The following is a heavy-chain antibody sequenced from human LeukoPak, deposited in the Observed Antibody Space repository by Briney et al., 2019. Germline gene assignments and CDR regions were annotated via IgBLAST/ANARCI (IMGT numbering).Heavy chain of an antibody. V-gene: IGHV3-30-3*01. J-gene: IGHJ4*02. CDR1: GFSFSDHY. CDR3: ASGYSGYELLTHFDY. D-gene: IGHD5-12*01. CDR2: ISYDGSNK. Sequence: GGSLRLSCAASGFSFSDHYMSWIRQAPGKGLEWVAVISYDGSNKYYADSVKGRFTISRDNSKNTLYLQMNSLRDEDTAVYYCASGYSGYELLTHFDYWGQGTLVTVSS.